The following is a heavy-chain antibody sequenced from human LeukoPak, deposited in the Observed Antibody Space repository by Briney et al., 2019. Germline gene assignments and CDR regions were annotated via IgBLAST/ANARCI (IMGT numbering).Heavy chain of an antibody. D-gene: IGHD1-26*01. CDR2: IRYDGSDK. CDR3: AKGTKMIGSFYRGYQFDY. V-gene: IGHV3-30*02. J-gene: IGHJ4*02. CDR1: GFTFSTYG. Sequence: PGGSLRLSCAASGFTFSTYGIHWVRQAPGKGLEWVAFIRYDGSDKFYADSVKGRFTISRDNSKNTLYLQMNSLRAEDSAVYYCAKGTKMIGSFYRGYQFDYWGQGTLVTVSS.